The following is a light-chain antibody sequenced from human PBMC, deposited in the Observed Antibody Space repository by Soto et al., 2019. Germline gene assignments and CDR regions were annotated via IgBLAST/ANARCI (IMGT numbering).Light chain of an antibody. J-gene: IGKJ1*01. CDR2: GAS. CDR1: QSVSSN. Sequence: EIVMTQSPATLSVSPGERATLSCRASQSVSSNLAWYQQKPGQAPRLLIYGASTRATGIPARFSGSGSGTEFTLTISSLQSEDFAVYYCQQYNNWPPRGTLGQGTKVEI. V-gene: IGKV3-15*01. CDR3: QQYNNWPPRGT.